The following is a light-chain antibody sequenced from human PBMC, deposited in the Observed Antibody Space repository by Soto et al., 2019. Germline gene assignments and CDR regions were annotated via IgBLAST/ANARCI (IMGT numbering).Light chain of an antibody. CDR3: GTWDSSLSAGL. J-gene: IGLJ2*01. CDR2: DNN. Sequence: QSVLPQPPSVSAAPGQKVTISCSGSSSNIGNNYVSWYQQLPGTAPKLLIYDNNKRPSGIPDRFSGSKSGTSATLGITGLQTGDEADYYCGTWDSSLSAGLFGGGTK. CDR1: SSNIGNNY. V-gene: IGLV1-51*01.